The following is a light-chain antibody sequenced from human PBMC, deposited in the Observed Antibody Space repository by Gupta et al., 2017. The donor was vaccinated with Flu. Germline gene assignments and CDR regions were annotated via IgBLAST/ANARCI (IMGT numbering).Light chain of an antibody. CDR3: QQYNNWRALT. CDR1: QSVSSN. V-gene: IGKV3-15*01. CDR2: GAS. J-gene: IGKJ4*01. Sequence: VTLSVSPGERATISCRASQSVSSNLVWYQQKAGQAPRLLIYGASTRATGIPARFSGSGSGTDFTLTISSLQSEDFAVYYCQQYNNWRALTFGGGTKVEV.